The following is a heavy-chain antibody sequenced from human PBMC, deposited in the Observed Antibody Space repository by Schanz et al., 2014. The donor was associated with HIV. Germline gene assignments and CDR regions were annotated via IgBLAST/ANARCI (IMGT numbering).Heavy chain of an antibody. CDR2: IWYDGSNK. J-gene: IGHJ4*02. Sequence: QVQLVESGGGVVQPGRSLRLSCAASGFTFSSYGMHWVRQVPGKGLEWVAVIWYDGSNKYYTDSVKGRFTISRDNSKMQLNIRRVEDTAEDHSVIDHARGGSGYAYFDHWGQGTQVTVSS. V-gene: IGHV3-33*01. CDR1: GFTFSSYG. CDR3: VIDHARGGSGYAYFDH. D-gene: IGHD5-12*01.